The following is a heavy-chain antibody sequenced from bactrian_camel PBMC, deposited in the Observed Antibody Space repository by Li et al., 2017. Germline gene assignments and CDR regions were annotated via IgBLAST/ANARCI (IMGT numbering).Heavy chain of an antibody. V-gene: IGHV3S53*01. CDR3: AADLMAFGADIPARDVAHFQY. CDR1: GNTDSITA. CDR2: LDADGTT. D-gene: IGHD7*01. J-gene: IGHJ4*01. Sequence: HVQLVESGGGSVQPGGSLRLSCQAFGNTDSITAMAWFRQSPGKEREGVASLDADGTTMYADSVKGRFTIGKDNTKNILYLQMDSLKPEDTAMYYCAADLMAFGADIPARDVAHFQYWGQGTQVTVS.